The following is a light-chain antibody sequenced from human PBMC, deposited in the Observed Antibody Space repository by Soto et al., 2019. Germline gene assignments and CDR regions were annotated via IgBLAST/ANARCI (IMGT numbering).Light chain of an antibody. CDR1: QSVGTH. J-gene: IGKJ1*01. CDR3: QQYNNWPRT. Sequence: EIVMTQSPATLSVSPGERATLSCGASQSVGTHLAWYQQKPGQAPRLLLYGASTRATGIPARFSGSGSGTEFTLTLRSLQSEDFAVYCCQQYNNWPRTFGQGTKVEIK. CDR2: GAS. V-gene: IGKV3-15*01.